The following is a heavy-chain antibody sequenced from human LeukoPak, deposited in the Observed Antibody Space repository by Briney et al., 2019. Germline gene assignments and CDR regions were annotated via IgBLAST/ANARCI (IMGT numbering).Heavy chain of an antibody. V-gene: IGHV3-23*01. J-gene: IGHJ4*02. CDR2: IGNNGGGI. CDR3: AIDPNWGTHS. D-gene: IGHD7-27*01. Sequence: GGSLRLSCAASGFTFSTYTMYWVRHPPGKRLEWVSIIGNNGGGIHYADSVKGRFTISRDNSKNALYLQMNSLRVEDTAVYYCAIDPNWGTHSWGQGVLVTVSA. CDR1: GFTFSTYT.